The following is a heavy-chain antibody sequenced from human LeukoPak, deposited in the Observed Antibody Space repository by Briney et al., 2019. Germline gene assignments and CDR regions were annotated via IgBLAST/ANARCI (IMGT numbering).Heavy chain of an antibody. Sequence: PGGSLRLSCAASGFTFSSYSMNWVRQAPGKGLEWVSSISSSSSYIYYADSVKGRFTISRDNAKNSLYLQMNSLRAEDTAVYYCARDRSRWFGDNTDYWGQGTLVTVSS. J-gene: IGHJ4*02. CDR1: GFTFSSYS. CDR3: ARDRSRWFGDNTDY. D-gene: IGHD3-10*01. CDR2: ISSSSSYI. V-gene: IGHV3-21*01.